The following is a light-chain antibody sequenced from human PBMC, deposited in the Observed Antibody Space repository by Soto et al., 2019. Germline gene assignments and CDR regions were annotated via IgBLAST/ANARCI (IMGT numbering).Light chain of an antibody. CDR2: SAS. Sequence: VLTQSPGTLSLSPGESATLSCRASQTVSITYLTWYQQKPGQAPRLLLFSASKRATGIPDRFSGSGSETDFTLTISSLQPEDFATYSCQQSYSTTWTFGQGTKVDNK. J-gene: IGKJ1*01. CDR1: QTVSITY. CDR3: QQSYSTTWT. V-gene: IGKV3-20*01.